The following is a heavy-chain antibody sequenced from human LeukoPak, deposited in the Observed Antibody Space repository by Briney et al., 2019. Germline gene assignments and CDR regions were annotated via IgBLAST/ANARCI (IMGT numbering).Heavy chain of an antibody. CDR2: IYYSGST. CDR3: ARDSSGSYPYYMDV. J-gene: IGHJ6*03. V-gene: IGHV4-61*08. D-gene: IGHD1-26*01. Sequence: SETLSLTCTVSGGSISSGGYYWSWIRQPPGKGLEWIGYIYYSGSTNYNPSLKSRVTISVDTSKNQFSLKLSSVTAADTAVYYCARDSSGSYPYYMDVWGKGTTVTVSS. CDR1: GGSISSGGYY.